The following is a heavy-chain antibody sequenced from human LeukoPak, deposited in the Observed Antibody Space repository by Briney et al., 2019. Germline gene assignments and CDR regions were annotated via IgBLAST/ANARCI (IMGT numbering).Heavy chain of an antibody. D-gene: IGHD1-26*01. CDR1: GFTFSTYG. CDR3: ARGGYSGTYYFDY. V-gene: IGHV3-33*01. CDR2: VWYDGSNI. Sequence: GRSLRLSCAASGFTFSTYGMHWVRQAPGKGLEWVAVVWYDGSNIHYVDSVKGRLTISRDNSKSTLYLQMNSLTAEDTAVYYCARGGYSGTYYFDYWGQGTLVTVSS. J-gene: IGHJ4*02.